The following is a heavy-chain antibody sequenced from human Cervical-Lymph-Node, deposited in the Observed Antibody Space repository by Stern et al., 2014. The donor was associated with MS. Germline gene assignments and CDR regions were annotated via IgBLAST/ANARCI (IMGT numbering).Heavy chain of an antibody. Sequence: VQLVQSGAEVKKPGASVKVSCKASGDSFASYPIHWLRQAPGQGPVWMGIVKPTDGHTTYAQTFKGRVTMTRDTSTRTVYMELSSLRPEDTAMYFCANPLPYANWGQGTRVTVSS. CDR1: GDSFASYP. J-gene: IGHJ1*01. CDR3: ANPLPYAN. V-gene: IGHV1-46*03. D-gene: IGHD4-17*01. CDR2: VKPTDGHT.